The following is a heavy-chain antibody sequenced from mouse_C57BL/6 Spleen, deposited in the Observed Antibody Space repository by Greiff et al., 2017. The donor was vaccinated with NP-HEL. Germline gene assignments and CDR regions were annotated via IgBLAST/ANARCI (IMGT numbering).Heavy chain of an antibody. V-gene: IGHV14-4*01. CDR2: IDPENGDT. CDR1: GFNIKDDY. CDR3: TLYDYDDGGAY. Sequence: VQLKQSGAELVRPGASVKLSCTASGFNIKDDYMHWVKQRPEQGLEWIGWIDPENGDTEYASKFQGKATITADTSSNTAYLQLSSLTSEDTAVYYCTLYDYDDGGAYWGQGTTLTVSS. J-gene: IGHJ2*01. D-gene: IGHD2-4*01.